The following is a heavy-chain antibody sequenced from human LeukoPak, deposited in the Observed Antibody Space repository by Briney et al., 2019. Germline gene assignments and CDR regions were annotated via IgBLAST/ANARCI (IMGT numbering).Heavy chain of an antibody. CDR2: IYSADSA. V-gene: IGHV3-53*01. J-gene: IGHJ4*02. CDR3: AREVGGGATNYFDY. Sequence: PGGSLRLSCSASGXPVSRNYRSWVRQAPGKGLEWVSVIYSADSAYYADSVRGRFTISRDNSKNTLYLQMNSLRADDTAVYYCAREVGGGATNYFDYWGQGTLVTVSS. CDR1: GXPVSRNY. D-gene: IGHD1-26*01.